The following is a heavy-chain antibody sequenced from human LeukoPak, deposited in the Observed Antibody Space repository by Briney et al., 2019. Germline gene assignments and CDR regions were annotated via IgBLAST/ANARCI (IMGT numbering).Heavy chain of an antibody. V-gene: IGHV4-4*02. J-gene: IGHJ4*02. CDR3: ARGIWYSLDY. Sequence: PSETLSLTCDVSGDSISSHNWWSWVRQPPGKGLEWIGEIYDGGTTNYNPSLKSRVTISVDKSKKQVSLNLNSVTAADTAVYYCARGIWYSLDYWGQGTLVTVSS. CDR2: IYDGGTT. CDR1: GDSISSHNW. D-gene: IGHD2-21*02.